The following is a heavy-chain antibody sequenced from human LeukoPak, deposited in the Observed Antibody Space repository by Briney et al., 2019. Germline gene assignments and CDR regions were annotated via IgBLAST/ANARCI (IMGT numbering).Heavy chain of an antibody. CDR3: ARGAYYYDSSGETLLDY. V-gene: IGHV3-64*01. D-gene: IGHD3-22*01. CDR1: GFTFSSYA. CDR2: ISSNGGST. Sequence: GGSLRLSCAASGFTFSSYAMHWVRQAPGKGLEYVSAISSNGGSTYYANSVKGRFTISRDNSKNTLYLQMGSLRAEDMAVYYCARGAYYYDSSGETLLDYWGQGTLVTVSS. J-gene: IGHJ4*02.